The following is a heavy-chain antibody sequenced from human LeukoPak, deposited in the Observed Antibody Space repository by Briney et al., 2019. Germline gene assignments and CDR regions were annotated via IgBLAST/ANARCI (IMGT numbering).Heavy chain of an antibody. CDR3: ARGTPPYTSSPFDY. V-gene: IGHV4-4*07. CDR1: GGSISSFY. CDR2: IYTSGST. J-gene: IGHJ4*02. Sequence: SETLSLTCTVSGGSISSFYWNWIRQPAGKGLEWIGRIYTSGSTNYNPSLKSRVTMSVDTSRTQFSLKLSSVTAADTAVYYCARGTPPYTSSPFDYWGQGTLVTVSS. D-gene: IGHD6-13*01.